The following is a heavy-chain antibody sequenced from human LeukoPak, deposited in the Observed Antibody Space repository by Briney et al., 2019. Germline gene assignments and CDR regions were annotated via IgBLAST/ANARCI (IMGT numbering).Heavy chain of an antibody. CDR2: ISSSSSTI. D-gene: IGHD7-27*01. Sequence: GGSLRLSCAASGFTFSSYSMTWVRQAPGKGLEWVSYISSSSSTIYYADSVKGRFTISRDNSKNTLYLQMNSLRAEDTAVYYCARVPGDYWGQRTLVTVSS. V-gene: IGHV3-48*01. CDR1: GFTFSSYS. CDR3: ARVPGDY. J-gene: IGHJ4*02.